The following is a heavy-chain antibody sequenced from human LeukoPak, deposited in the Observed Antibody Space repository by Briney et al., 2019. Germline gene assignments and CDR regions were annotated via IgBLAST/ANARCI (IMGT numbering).Heavy chain of an antibody. Sequence: GGSLRLSCAASGFTFSSYSINWVRQAPGKGLEWVSYISSSSSTIYFADSVKGRFTISRDNAKNSLYLQMNSLRAEDTAVYYCARGVGLVITLSDYWGQGTLVTVSS. D-gene: IGHD3-22*01. CDR1: GFTFSSYS. J-gene: IGHJ4*02. V-gene: IGHV3-48*04. CDR3: ARGVGLVITLSDY. CDR2: ISSSSSTI.